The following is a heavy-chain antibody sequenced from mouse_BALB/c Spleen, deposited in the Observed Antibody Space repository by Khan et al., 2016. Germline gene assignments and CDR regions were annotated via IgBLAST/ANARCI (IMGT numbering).Heavy chain of an antibody. CDR1: GFSLTSYG. CDR3: AKSYYYGSSCGYWYFDG. J-gene: IGHJ1*01. D-gene: IGHD1-1*01. V-gene: IGHV2-5-1*01. Sequence: VELVESGPSLVQPSQSLSITCTVSGFSLTSYGVHWVRQSPGKGLEWLGVIWRGGSTDYNAAFMSRLSITKDNSKSQVFFKMNSLQADDTAIYXCAKSYYYGSSCGYWYFDGLGAGTPVNVSS. CDR2: IWRGGST.